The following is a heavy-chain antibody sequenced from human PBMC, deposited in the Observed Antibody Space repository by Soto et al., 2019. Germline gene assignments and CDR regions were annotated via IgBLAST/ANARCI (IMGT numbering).Heavy chain of an antibody. J-gene: IGHJ3*02. CDR3: ARALDIVATIAFDI. Sequence: GGPLNLPWEALGLTFSSYWMGGVRRLQGKGRDWVANIKQDGSEKYYVDSVKGRFTISRDNAKNSLYLQMNSLRAEATAVYYCARALDIVATIAFDIWGQGTMVTVSS. CDR2: IKQDGSEK. CDR1: GLTFSSYW. V-gene: IGHV3-7*01. D-gene: IGHD5-12*01.